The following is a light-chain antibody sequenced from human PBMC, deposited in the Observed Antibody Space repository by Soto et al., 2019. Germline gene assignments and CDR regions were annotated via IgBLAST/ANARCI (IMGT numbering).Light chain of an antibody. V-gene: IGLV2-11*01. CDR1: SNNVGGYNY. CDR3: CSYAGTYTWI. Sequence: QFALTQPRSVSGSPGQSVTISCTGASNNVGGYNYVSWYQHHPGKVPQLIIYDVTKRPSGVPDRFSGSKSGNTASLTISGLQVEDEADYYCCSYAGTYTWIFGGGTKLTVL. J-gene: IGLJ2*01. CDR2: DVT.